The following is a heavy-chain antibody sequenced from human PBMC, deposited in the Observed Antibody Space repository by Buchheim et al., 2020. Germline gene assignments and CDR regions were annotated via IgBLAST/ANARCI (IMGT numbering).Heavy chain of an antibody. D-gene: IGHD3-3*01. CDR3: ARGLGSGNTDY. CDR2: INPSAGST. J-gene: IGHJ4*02. V-gene: IGHV1-46*01. CDR1: GYTFTSYY. Sequence: QVQLVQSGAEMKKPGASVKVSCKASGYTFTSYYIHWVRQAPGQGLEWMAMINPSAGSTSSAQRFQGRVTLTRDTSTSTVYMELSSLRSEDTAVYYCARGLGSGNTDYWGQGTL.